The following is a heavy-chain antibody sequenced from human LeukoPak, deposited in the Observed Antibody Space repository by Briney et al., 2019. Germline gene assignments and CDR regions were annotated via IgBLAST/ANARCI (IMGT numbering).Heavy chain of an antibody. D-gene: IGHD6-19*01. Sequence: GGSLRLSCAASGFTFSSYSMNWVRQAPGKGLEWVSYISSSSSTTYYADSVKGRFTISRDNAKSSLYLQMNSLRAEDTAVYYCARDWGVLGYSSGWPPDYWGQGTLVTVSS. J-gene: IGHJ4*02. V-gene: IGHV3-48*01. CDR3: ARDWGVLGYSSGWPPDY. CDR1: GFTFSSYS. CDR2: ISSSSSTT.